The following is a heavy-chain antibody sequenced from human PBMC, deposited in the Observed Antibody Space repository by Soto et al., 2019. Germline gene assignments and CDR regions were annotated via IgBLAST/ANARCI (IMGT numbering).Heavy chain of an antibody. CDR1: GASIDSTSW. J-gene: IGHJ6*02. Sequence: LSLTCAVSGASIDSTSWWTWVRQPPGKGLEWIGEIYHSGSTNYNPSFKSRVTISVAKSKTQFSLKLTSVTAADTAVYYCASHYYDDSTDYYYGMDVWGQGTTVTVSS. CDR3: ASHYYDDSTDYYYGMDV. D-gene: IGHD3-22*01. V-gene: IGHV4-4*02. CDR2: IYHSGST.